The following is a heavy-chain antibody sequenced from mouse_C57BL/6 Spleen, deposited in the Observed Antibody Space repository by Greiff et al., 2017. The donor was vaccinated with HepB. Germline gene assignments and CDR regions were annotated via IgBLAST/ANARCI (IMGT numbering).Heavy chain of an antibody. J-gene: IGHJ4*01. CDR1: GFSLTSYG. V-gene: IGHV2-6-1*01. CDR2: IWSDRST. D-gene: IGHD2-4*01. Sequence: QVQLKESGPGLVAPSQSLSITCTVSGFSLTSYGVHWGRQPPGKGLEWLVVIWSDRSTTYNSALKSRLSISKDNSKSQVFLKMNSLQTDDTAMYYCARQNYDYDGFMDYWGQGTSVTVSS. CDR3: ARQNYDYDGFMDY.